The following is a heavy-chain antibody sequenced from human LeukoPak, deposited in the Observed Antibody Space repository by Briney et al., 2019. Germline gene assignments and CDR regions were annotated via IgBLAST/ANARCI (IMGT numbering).Heavy chain of an antibody. CDR1: GFTFSSYG. Sequence: GGSLRLSCAASGFTFSSYGMHWVRQAPGKGLQWMAIIWYDGSHTYYADSVKGRFTISRDNSKNTLYLQMNSLRAEDTAVYYCATNNYFGSGSDFDYWDQGTLVTVSS. CDR3: ATNNYFGSGSDFDY. V-gene: IGHV3-33*03. D-gene: IGHD3-10*01. CDR2: IWYDGSHT. J-gene: IGHJ4*02.